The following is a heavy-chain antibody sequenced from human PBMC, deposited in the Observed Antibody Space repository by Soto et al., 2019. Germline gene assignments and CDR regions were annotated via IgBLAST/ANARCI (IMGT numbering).Heavy chain of an antibody. Sequence: GESLKISCKGSGYSFTSYWIGWVRQMPWKGLEWMGIIYPGDSDTRYSPSFQGQVTISADKSISTAYLQWSSLKASDTAMYYCARQQLRFLEWSSNDAFDIWGQGTMVTVSS. CDR3: ARQQLRFLEWSSNDAFDI. J-gene: IGHJ3*02. V-gene: IGHV5-51*01. D-gene: IGHD3-3*01. CDR2: IYPGDSDT. CDR1: GYSFTSYW.